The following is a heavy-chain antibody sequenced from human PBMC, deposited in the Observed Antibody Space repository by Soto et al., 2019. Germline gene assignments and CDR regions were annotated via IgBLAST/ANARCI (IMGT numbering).Heavy chain of an antibody. CDR3: ARVRRYGHSGLADP. Sequence: QLQLQESGPGLVKPSQTLSLTCTVSGDSISSAGYYWGWIRQHPGKGLECIGYILFTGSTSYNPSLKNRVTISVDTSENQFSLKLRSVTAADTDVYYCARVRRYGHSGLADPWGQGTLVIVSS. V-gene: IGHV4-31*03. J-gene: IGHJ5*02. D-gene: IGHD1-20*01. CDR1: GDSISSAGYY. CDR2: ILFTGST.